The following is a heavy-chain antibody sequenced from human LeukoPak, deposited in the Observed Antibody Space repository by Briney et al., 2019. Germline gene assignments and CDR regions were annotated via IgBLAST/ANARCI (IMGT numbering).Heavy chain of an antibody. J-gene: IGHJ5*02. V-gene: IGHV4-31*03. D-gene: IGHD6-13*01. CDR1: GGSISSGGYY. CDR2: IYYSGST. Sequence: TSQTLSLTCTVYGGSISSGGYYWSWIRQHPGKGLEWIGYIYYSGSTYYNPSLKSRVTISVDTSKNQFSLKLSSVTAADTAVYYCARGFIAAAGSLDPWGQGTLVTVSS. CDR3: ARGFIAAAGSLDP.